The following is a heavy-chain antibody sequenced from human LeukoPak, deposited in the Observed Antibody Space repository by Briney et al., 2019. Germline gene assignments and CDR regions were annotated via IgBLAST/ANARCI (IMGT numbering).Heavy chain of an antibody. D-gene: IGHD3-3*01. CDR2: IKSKTDGGTT. CDR1: GFTFSSYG. J-gene: IGHJ5*02. V-gene: IGHV3-15*07. Sequence: GGSLRLSCAASGFTFSSYGMHWVRQAPGKGLEWVGRIKSKTDGGTTDYAAPVKGRFTISRDDSKNTLYLQMNSLKTEDTAVYYCTTKFPYYDFWSGYSSWGQGTLVTVSS. CDR3: TTKFPYYDFWSGYSS.